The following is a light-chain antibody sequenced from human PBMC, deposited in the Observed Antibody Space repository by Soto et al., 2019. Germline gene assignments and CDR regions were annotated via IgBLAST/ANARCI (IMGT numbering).Light chain of an antibody. J-gene: IGLJ1*01. CDR2: EVS. V-gene: IGLV2-14*03. CDR1: SSDVGAYDF. Sequence: QSVLTQPASVSGSPGQSITISCTGTSSDVGAYDFVSWYQQHPDKAPKLMIYEVSNRPSGVSNRFSGSKSVNTATLTISGLQAEDEADYYCSSYTSSSTRVFGTGTKLTGL. CDR3: SSYTSSSTRV.